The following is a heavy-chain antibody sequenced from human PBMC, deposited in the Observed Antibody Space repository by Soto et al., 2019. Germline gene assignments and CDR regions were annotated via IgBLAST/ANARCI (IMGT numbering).Heavy chain of an antibody. V-gene: IGHV1-3*01. CDR1: GYTFTSYA. Sequence: ASVKVSCKASGYTFTSYAMHWVRQAPGQGLEWMGWINAGNGNTKYSQKFQGRVTITRDTSASTAYMELSSLRSEDTAVYYCARVTDRGVVVAAAIQDYYSGMEAWGQGTMVTVS. CDR2: INAGNGNT. D-gene: IGHD2-2*02. CDR3: ARVTDRGVVVAAAIQDYYSGMEA. J-gene: IGHJ6*02.